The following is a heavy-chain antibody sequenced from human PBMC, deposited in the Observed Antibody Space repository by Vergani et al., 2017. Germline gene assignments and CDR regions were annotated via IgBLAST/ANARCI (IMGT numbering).Heavy chain of an antibody. Sequence: EVQLVESGGGLVKPGGSLRLSCAASGFTFSSYSMNWVRQAPGKGLEWVSSIRSSSSYIYYADSVKGRFTISRDNAKHSLYLQMNSLRAADTAVYYCARDRDIQLWSPSGMDVWGQGTTVTVSS. D-gene: IGHD5-18*01. CDR3: ARDRDIQLWSPSGMDV. V-gene: IGHV3-21*01. CDR1: GFTFSSYS. CDR2: IRSSSSYI. J-gene: IGHJ6*02.